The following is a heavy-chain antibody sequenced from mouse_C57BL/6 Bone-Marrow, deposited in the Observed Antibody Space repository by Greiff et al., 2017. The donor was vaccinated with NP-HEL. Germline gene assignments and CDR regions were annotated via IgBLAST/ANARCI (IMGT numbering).Heavy chain of an antibody. J-gene: IGHJ1*03. CDR2: IFPGSGST. CDR1: GYTFTDYY. CDR3: ARLPYYGSRIWYCDV. Sequence: QVQLQQSGPELVKPGASVKISCKASGYTFTDYYINWVKQRPGQGLEWIGWIFPGSGSTYYNEKFKGKATLTVDKSSSTAYMLLSSLTSEDSAVYFCARLPYYGSRIWYCDVWGTGTTVTVSS. V-gene: IGHV1-75*01. D-gene: IGHD1-1*01.